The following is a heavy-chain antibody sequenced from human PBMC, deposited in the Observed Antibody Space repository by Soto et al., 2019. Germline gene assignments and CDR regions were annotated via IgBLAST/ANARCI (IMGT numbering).Heavy chain of an antibody. J-gene: IGHJ6*02. CDR3: ARNWNSYYYGMDV. V-gene: IGHV5-51*01. Sequence: GESLKISCKGSGYSFTSYWIGWVRQMPGKGLEWMGIIYPGDSDTRYSPSFQGQVTTSADKSISTAYLQWSSLKASDTAMYYCARNWNSYYYGMDVWGQGTTVTVS. CDR1: GYSFTSYW. D-gene: IGHD1-1*01. CDR2: IYPGDSDT.